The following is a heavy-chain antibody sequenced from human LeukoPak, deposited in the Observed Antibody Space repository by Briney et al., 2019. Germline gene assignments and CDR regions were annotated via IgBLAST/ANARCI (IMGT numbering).Heavy chain of an antibody. CDR3: ASRTYDFWSGYMAFDI. CDR2: IYYSGST. D-gene: IGHD3-3*01. J-gene: IGHJ3*02. Sequence: SQTLSLTCTVSGGSISSGGYYWSWIRQHPGKGLEWIGYIYYSGSTYYNPSLKSRVTISVDTSKNQFSRKLSSVTAADTAVYYCASRTYDFWSGYMAFDIWGQGTMVTVSS. CDR1: GGSISSGGYY. V-gene: IGHV4-31*03.